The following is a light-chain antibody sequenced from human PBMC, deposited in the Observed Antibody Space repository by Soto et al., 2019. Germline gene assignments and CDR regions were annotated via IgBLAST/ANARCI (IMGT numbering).Light chain of an antibody. Sequence: QSVLTQPPSVSGAPGQRVTISCTGSSSNIGAGYDVHWYQQLPGTAPKLLIYNNNNRPSGVPDRFSGSTSVTSASLAITGLQADDEADYYCQSYDSSLSGVVFGGGTKLTVL. J-gene: IGLJ2*01. V-gene: IGLV1-40*01. CDR2: NNN. CDR1: SSNIGAGYD. CDR3: QSYDSSLSGVV.